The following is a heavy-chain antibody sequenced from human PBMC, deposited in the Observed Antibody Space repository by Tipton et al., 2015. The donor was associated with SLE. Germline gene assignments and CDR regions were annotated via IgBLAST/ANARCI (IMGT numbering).Heavy chain of an antibody. D-gene: IGHD4-17*01. CDR1: GGSISSYY. CDR2: IYYSGST. J-gene: IGHJ5*02. Sequence: TLSLTCTVSGGSISSYYWSWIRQPPGKGLEWIGYIYYSGSTNYNPSLKSRVTISVNTSKNQFSLKLSSVTAADTAVSYCARAKDYDDYCWFDPWGQGTLVTVSS. CDR3: ARAKDYDDYCWFDP. V-gene: IGHV4-59*01.